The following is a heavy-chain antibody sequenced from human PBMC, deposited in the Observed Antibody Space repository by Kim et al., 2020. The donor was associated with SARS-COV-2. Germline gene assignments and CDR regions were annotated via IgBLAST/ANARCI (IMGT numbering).Heavy chain of an antibody. CDR1: GGSFSGYY. V-gene: IGHV4-34*01. Sequence: SETLSLTCAVYGGSFSGYYWSWIRQPPGKGLEWIGEINHSGSTNYNPSLKSRVTISVDTSKNQFSLKLSSVTAADTAVYYCARGGPSPVDYGSGSYSYADYWGQGTLVTVSS. CDR3: ARGGPSPVDYGSGSYSYADY. J-gene: IGHJ4*02. D-gene: IGHD3-10*01. CDR2: INHSGST.